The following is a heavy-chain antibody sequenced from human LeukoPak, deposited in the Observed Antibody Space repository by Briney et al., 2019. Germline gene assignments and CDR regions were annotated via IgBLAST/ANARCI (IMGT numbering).Heavy chain of an antibody. J-gene: IGHJ3*01. CDR2: IYPGDSDT. D-gene: IGHD2-2*02. Sequence: KHGESLKITCKGSGYSFTSYWIGWVRQLPGKGLEWMGIIYPGDSDTRYSPSFQGQVTISADKSISTAYLQWSSLKASDTAMYYCASLSYTDAFDVWGRGTMVTVSS. CDR1: GYSFTSYW. V-gene: IGHV5-51*01. CDR3: ASLSYTDAFDV.